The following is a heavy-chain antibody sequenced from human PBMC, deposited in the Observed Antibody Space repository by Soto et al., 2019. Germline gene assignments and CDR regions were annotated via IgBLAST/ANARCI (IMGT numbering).Heavy chain of an antibody. Sequence: QVTVKVSGPVLVKPTETLMLTCTVSGFSLSNARMGVSWIRQPQGKAVEWLAHIFSNDEKCYSTSLKSRLTISMDTTKTQVVLNITNMDPVDTATDYCARIKGVATPGLQGSKLDVWGQGTMVTVSS. J-gene: IGHJ5*02. V-gene: IGHV2-26*01. CDR3: ARIKGVATPGLQGSKLDV. CDR1: GFSLSNARMG. D-gene: IGHD5-12*01. CDR2: IFSNDEK.